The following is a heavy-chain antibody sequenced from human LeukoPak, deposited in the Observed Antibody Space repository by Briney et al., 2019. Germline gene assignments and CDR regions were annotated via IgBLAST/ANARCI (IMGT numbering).Heavy chain of an antibody. V-gene: IGHV1-3*01. CDR2: INAGNGNT. D-gene: IGHD4-17*01. CDR3: AREKNYGDYVGYGY. J-gene: IGHJ4*02. CDR1: GYTFTSYA. Sequence: GASVKVSCKASGYTFTSYAMHWVRQAPGQRLEWMGWINAGNGNTKYSQKFQGRVTFTRDTSASTAYMELSSLRSEDTAVYYCAREKNYGDYVGYGYWGQGTLVTVSS.